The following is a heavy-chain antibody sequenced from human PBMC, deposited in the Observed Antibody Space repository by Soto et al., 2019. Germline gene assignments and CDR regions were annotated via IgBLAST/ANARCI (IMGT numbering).Heavy chain of an antibody. V-gene: IGHV3-48*01. Sequence: GGSLRLSCAASGFTFSSYSMNWVRQAPGKGLEWVSYISSSSSTIYYADSVKGRFTISRDNAKNSLYLQMNSLRAEDTAVYYCAREGLAAAGTLGAFDIWGQGTMVTVSS. CDR1: GFTFSSYS. CDR3: AREGLAAAGTLGAFDI. CDR2: ISSSSSTI. J-gene: IGHJ3*02. D-gene: IGHD6-13*01.